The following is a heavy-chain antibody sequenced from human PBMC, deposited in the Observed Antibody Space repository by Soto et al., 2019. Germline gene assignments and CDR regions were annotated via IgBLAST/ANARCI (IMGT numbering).Heavy chain of an antibody. Sequence: SETLSLTCAVYGGSFSGYYWSWIRQPPGKGLEWIGEINHSGSTNYNPSLKSRVTTSVDTSKNQFSLKLSSVTAADTAVYYCARGYSSGWYGGRYYYYMDVWGKGTTVTVSS. CDR3: ARGYSSGWYGGRYYYYMDV. J-gene: IGHJ6*03. V-gene: IGHV4-34*01. D-gene: IGHD6-19*01. CDR1: GGSFSGYY. CDR2: INHSGST.